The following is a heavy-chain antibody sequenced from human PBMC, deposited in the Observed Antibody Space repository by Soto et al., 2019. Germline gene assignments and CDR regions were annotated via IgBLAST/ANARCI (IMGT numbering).Heavy chain of an antibody. D-gene: IGHD3-10*01. CDR2: ILNDGSNR. V-gene: IGHV3-33*01. CDR1: GFTFSNYG. CDR3: VGDDEYSGKGMDG. J-gene: IGHJ6*01. Sequence: QVQLVESGGGVVQPGRSLRLSCAASGFTFSNYGMHWVRQAPGKGLEWVAVILNDGSNRYHADSVKDRFTISRDNSKNTVYLQMNSLRAGKPGLVFLVGDDEYSGKGMDGWGQGTTGTGSP.